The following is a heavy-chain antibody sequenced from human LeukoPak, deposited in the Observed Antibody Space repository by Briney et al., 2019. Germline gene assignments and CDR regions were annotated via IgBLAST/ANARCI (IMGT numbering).Heavy chain of an antibody. V-gene: IGHV3-30*18. CDR3: AKDTRYGDYIRYYYYGMDV. J-gene: IGHJ6*02. CDR2: ISYDGSNK. CDR1: RFTFSSYG. Sequence: GGSPRLSCAASRFTFSSYGMHWVRQAPGKGLEWVAVISYDGSNKYYADSVKGRFTISRDNSKNTLYLQMNSLRAEDTAMYYCAKDTRYGDYIRYYYYGMDVWGQGTTVTVSS. D-gene: IGHD4-17*01.